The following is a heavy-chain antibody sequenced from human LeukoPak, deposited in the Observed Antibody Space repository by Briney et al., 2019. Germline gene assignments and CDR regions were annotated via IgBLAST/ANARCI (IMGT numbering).Heavy chain of an antibody. V-gene: IGHV1-18*01. CDR3: AKTTVTSEEYFYYYMDV. CDR1: GYTFTSYG. CDR2: IITYNGNT. D-gene: IGHD4-17*01. Sequence: GSSVKVSCKTSGYTFTSYGLSWVRQAPGQGLEWMGWIITYNGNTYYSQKLQGRVTMTTDTSTSTAYMELRSLRSDDTAVYYCAKTTVTSEEYFYYYMDVWGKGTTVIVSS. J-gene: IGHJ6*03.